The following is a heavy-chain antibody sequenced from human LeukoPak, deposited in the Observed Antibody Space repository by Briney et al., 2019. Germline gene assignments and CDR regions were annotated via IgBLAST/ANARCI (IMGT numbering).Heavy chain of an antibody. CDR1: GGSFSGYY. J-gene: IGHJ6*03. CDR3: ARGAPGYCSSTCCYAPSRPYYYNYYYMDV. V-gene: IGHV4-34*01. Sequence: SETLSLTCAVYGGSFSGYYWSWIRQPPGKGLEWIGEINHSGSTNYNPSLKSRVTISVDTSKNQFSLKLSSVTAADTAVYYCARGAPGYCSSTCCYAPSRPYYYNYYYMDVWGKGTTVTVSS. CDR2: INHSGST. D-gene: IGHD2-2*01.